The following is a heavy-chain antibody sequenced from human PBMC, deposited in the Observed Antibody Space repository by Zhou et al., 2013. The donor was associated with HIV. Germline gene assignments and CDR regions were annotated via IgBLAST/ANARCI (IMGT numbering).Heavy chain of an antibody. CDR1: GYTFTSYA. CDR2: INAGNGNT. J-gene: IGHJ6*03. CDR3: ARALSTRWNAGGYYYMDV. V-gene: IGHV1-3*01. D-gene: IGHD1-1*01. Sequence: QVQLVQSGAEVKKPGASVKVSCKASGYTFTSYAMHWVRQAPGQRLEWMGWINAGNGNTKYSQKFQGRVTITRDTSASTAYMELSSLRSDDTAVYYCARALSTRWNAGGYYYMDVWGRGTTVTVS.